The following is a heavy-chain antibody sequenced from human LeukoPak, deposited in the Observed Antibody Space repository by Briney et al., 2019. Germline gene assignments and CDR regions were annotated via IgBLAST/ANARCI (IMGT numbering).Heavy chain of an antibody. J-gene: IGHJ4*02. CDR1: GFTFSSYW. D-gene: IGHD3-16*01. V-gene: IGHV3-7*04. Sequence: GESLRLSCAASGFTFSSYWMTWVRQPPGKGLEWVASIKQDGSEKYYVDSVKCRFTISRDNAQNSLHLQMHSLRAEDTAVYYFARGRHMLRYCGQGSPVIASS. CDR2: IKQDGSEK. CDR3: ARGRHMLRY.